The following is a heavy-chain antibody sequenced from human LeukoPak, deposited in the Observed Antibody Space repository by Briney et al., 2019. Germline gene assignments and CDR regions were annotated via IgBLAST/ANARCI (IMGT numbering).Heavy chain of an antibody. J-gene: IGHJ5*02. CDR1: GYTFTSYG. V-gene: IGHV1-18*01. D-gene: IGHD2-15*01. CDR3: ARVVVGATHNYFDP. CDR2: ISASNGAT. Sequence: APVKASCKASGYTFTSYGLSWVRQAPGQGLEWMGWISASNGATNYAQKFQGRVTMTTETSTSTAYMELRSLRSDDTAVYYCARVVVGATHNYFDPWGQGTLVTVSS.